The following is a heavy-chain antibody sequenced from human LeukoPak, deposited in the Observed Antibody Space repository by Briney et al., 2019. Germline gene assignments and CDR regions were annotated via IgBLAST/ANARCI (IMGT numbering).Heavy chain of an antibody. CDR2: INPNSGGT. J-gene: IGHJ4*02. V-gene: IGHV1-2*02. CDR3: ARGSGYYNGSGSYYGRLLDY. D-gene: IGHD3-10*01. Sequence: ASVKVSCKASGYTFTGYYMHWVRQAPGQGLEWMGWINPNSGGTNYAQKFQGRVTMTRDTSISTAYMELSRLRSDDTAVYYCARGSGYYNGSGSYYGRLLDYWGQGTLVTVSS. CDR1: GYTFTGYY.